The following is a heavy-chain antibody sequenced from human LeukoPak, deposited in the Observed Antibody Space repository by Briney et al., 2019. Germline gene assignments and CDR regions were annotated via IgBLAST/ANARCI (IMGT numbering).Heavy chain of an antibody. CDR1: GGSISSYY. CDR3: ARDRGSYYYPDAFDI. CDR2: IYYSGST. V-gene: IGHV4-59*01. Sequence: PSQTLSLTCTVSGGSISSYYWSWIRQPPGKGLEWIGYIYYSGSTNYNPSLKSRVTISVDTSKNQFSLKLSSVTAADTAVYYCARDRGSYYYPDAFDIWGQGTMVTVSS. D-gene: IGHD1-26*01. J-gene: IGHJ3*02.